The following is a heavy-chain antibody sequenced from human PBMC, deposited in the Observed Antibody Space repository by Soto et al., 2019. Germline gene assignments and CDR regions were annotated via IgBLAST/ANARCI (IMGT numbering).Heavy chain of an antibody. CDR2: ISYDGSNK. J-gene: IGHJ4*02. D-gene: IGHD6-19*01. V-gene: IGHV3-30*18. CDR1: GFTFSSYG. CDR3: AKVTPTPYPDSSGWYCLDY. Sequence: QVQLVESGGGVVQPGRSLRLSCAASGFTFSSYGMHWVRQAPGKGLEWVAVISYDGSNKYYADSVKGRFTISRDNSKNTLYLQMNSLRAEDTAVYYCAKVTPTPYPDSSGWYCLDYWGQGTLVTVSS.